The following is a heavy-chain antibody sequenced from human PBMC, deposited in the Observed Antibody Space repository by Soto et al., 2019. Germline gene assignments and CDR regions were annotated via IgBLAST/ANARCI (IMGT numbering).Heavy chain of an antibody. CDR3: AREPYGDSQYFDY. Sequence: PGGSLRLTCTGSGFTFNSLSIHWVRQGPDKGLEWVAVVSFDGKVTYYADSVKGRFTVSRDNSKNTIYLQANSLRAEDTAVYYCAREPYGDSQYFDYWGQGTPVTVSS. V-gene: IGHV3-30*04. CDR1: GFTFNSLS. D-gene: IGHD2-21*02. J-gene: IGHJ4*02. CDR2: VSFDGKVT.